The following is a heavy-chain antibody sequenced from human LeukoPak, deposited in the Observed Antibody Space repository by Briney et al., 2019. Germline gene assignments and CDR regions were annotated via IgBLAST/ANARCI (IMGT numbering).Heavy chain of an antibody. D-gene: IGHD4-17*01. CDR2: ISGSGGST. CDR3: AKNYGDYYLIPDAFYI. V-gene: IGHV3-23*01. CDR1: GFTFSNYA. Sequence: PGGSLRLSCAASGFTFSNYAMSWVRQAPGKGLEWVSAISGSGGSTYYADSVKGRFTISRDNSKNTLYLQMNSLSAEDTAVYYCAKNYGDYYLIPDAFYIWGQGTMVTVSS. J-gene: IGHJ3*02.